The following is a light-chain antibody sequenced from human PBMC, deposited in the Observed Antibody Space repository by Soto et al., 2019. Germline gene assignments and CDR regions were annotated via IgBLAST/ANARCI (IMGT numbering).Light chain of an antibody. Sequence: EIVLTQSPGTLSLSPGERATLSCRASQSVSSSYLAWYQQKPGQAPRLLIYGASSRATGIPDRFSGSGSGTDFTLTISRLEPEVFAVYCCQQYGSSRTFGQGTKVEIK. CDR2: GAS. J-gene: IGKJ1*01. V-gene: IGKV3-20*01. CDR1: QSVSSSY. CDR3: QQYGSSRT.